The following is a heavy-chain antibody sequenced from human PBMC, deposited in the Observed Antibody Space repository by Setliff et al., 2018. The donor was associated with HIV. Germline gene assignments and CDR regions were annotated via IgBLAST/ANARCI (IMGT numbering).Heavy chain of an antibody. CDR2: VIPIFGTP. D-gene: IGHD1-26*01. V-gene: IGHV1-69*13. Sequence: GASVKVSCKASGGTFSTFSSSAISWVRQAPGQGLEWMGGVIPIFGTPKYPQKFQGRVTITADDSTTTAYMELSRLKPDDTAIYYCAKDRAGSGGSYALDFWGHGTLVTVSS. J-gene: IGHJ4*01. CDR1: GGTFSTFSSSA. CDR3: AKDRAGSGGSYALDF.